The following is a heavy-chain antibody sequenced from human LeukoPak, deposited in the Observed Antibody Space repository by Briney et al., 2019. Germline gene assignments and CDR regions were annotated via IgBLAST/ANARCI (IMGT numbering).Heavy chain of an antibody. Sequence: GGSLRLSCAASGFTFSSYAMSWVRQAPGKGLEWVSTIAASGGTYYADSLKGRFTISRDTSKNTLYLQINSLRAEDTAAYYCAKRGRYYFDQWGQGTLVTVSS. J-gene: IGHJ4*02. V-gene: IGHV3-23*01. CDR1: GFTFSSYA. CDR3: AKRGRYYFDQ. CDR2: IAASGGT.